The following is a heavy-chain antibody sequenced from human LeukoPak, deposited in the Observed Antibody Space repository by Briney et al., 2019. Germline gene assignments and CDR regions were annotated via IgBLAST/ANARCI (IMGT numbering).Heavy chain of an antibody. CDR2: IFYSGRT. J-gene: IGHJ3*02. Sequence: SETLSLICTVSGGSISIYYWSWIRQPPGKGLEWIGNIFYSGRTYYSPALRSRVTISLDTSRNQFSLKLNSVTVADTAVYSCAKSNGYGLVDIWGQGTMVTVSS. D-gene: IGHD3-10*01. V-gene: IGHV4-59*12. CDR1: GGSISIYY. CDR3: AKSNGYGLVDI.